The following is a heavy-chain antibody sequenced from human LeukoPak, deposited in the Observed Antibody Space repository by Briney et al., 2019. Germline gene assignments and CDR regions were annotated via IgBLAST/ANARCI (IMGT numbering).Heavy chain of an antibody. D-gene: IGHD2-15*01. Sequence: GEALKISCKGSGYSFTRYWIGWVRQMPETGLEWMGVIYPADSHTTYNPSFQGQVTISVDRSINTAYLQWSSLKASDTAMYYCARRCMSGYCSSGGPMDDYWGQGTLVTVSS. CDR3: ARRCMSGYCSSGGPMDDY. J-gene: IGHJ4*02. CDR1: GYSFTRYW. CDR2: IYPADSHT. V-gene: IGHV5-51*01.